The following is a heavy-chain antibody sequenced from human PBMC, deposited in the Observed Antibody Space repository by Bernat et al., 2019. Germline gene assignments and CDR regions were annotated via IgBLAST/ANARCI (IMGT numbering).Heavy chain of an antibody. CDR1: GGSISSSNYY. CDR3: ARGGYEYVWGSYRYSGCDY. D-gene: IGHD3-16*02. V-gene: IGHV4-39*07. J-gene: IGHJ4*02. CDR2: IYYSGST. Sequence: QLQLQESGPGLVKSSETLSLTCTVSGGSISSSNYYWGWIRQTPGKGLEWIGYIYYSGSTYYNPSLKSRVTISVDTSKNQFSLKLSSVTAADTAVYYCARGGYEYVWGSYRYSGCDYWGQGTLVTVSS.